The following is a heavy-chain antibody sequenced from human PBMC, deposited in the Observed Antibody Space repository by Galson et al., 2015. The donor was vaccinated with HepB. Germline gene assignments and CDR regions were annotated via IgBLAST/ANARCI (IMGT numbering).Heavy chain of an antibody. J-gene: IGHJ4*02. CDR3: ATESGLRPGTWGFDY. CDR1: GYTLTGLY. V-gene: IGHV1-24*01. Sequence: SVKVSCKVSGYTLTGLYMHWVRQAPGKGLEWMGGFDPYVGETNYAQKFQGRVTMTGDTSTDTAYMELSSLRSEDTPVYYCATESGLRPGTWGFDYWGQGTLVTVSS. D-gene: IGHD1-1*01. CDR2: FDPYVGET.